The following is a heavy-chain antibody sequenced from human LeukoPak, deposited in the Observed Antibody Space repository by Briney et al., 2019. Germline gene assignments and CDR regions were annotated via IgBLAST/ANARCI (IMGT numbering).Heavy chain of an antibody. CDR3: ARAGYYYASGSYGIHFDY. V-gene: IGHV3-30-3*01. CDR1: GFTFNNYA. J-gene: IGHJ4*02. CDR2: ISYDGSNK. D-gene: IGHD3-10*01. Sequence: GRSLRLSCAASGFTFNNYAMHWVRQAPGKGLEWVALISYDGSNKYYADSVKGRFTISRDNSKNTLYLQMNSLRAEDTAVYYCARAGYYYASGSYGIHFDYWGQGTLVTVSS.